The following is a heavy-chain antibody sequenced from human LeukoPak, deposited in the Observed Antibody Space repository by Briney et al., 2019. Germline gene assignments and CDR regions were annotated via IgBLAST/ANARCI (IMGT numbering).Heavy chain of an antibody. CDR3: ARGRIFYN. Sequence: SETLSLSCTVSGGSISSYYWNWIRQPPGKGLEWIGNIYDRGSTKYNPSLKSRVTISVDTSKNQFSLRLSSVTAADTAVYYCARGRIFYNWGQGTLVTVSS. J-gene: IGHJ4*02. CDR2: IYDRGST. CDR1: GGSISSYY. D-gene: IGHD2-15*01. V-gene: IGHV4-59*01.